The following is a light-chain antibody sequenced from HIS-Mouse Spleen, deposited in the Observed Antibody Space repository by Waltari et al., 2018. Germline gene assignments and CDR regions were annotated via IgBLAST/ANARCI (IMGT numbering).Light chain of an antibody. CDR2: DGR. Sequence: QSAPTQPASVSGSPGQSLTISCTGTSSDVGSYNLVSWYQQHPSKAPKLMIYDGRKRPSGVYHRFSGSKSGHTAYLTIAGLQAEDEADYCCCSYAGSSTLVFGGGTKLTVL. CDR1: SSDVGSYNL. V-gene: IGLV2-23*01. CDR3: CSYAGSSTLV. J-gene: IGLJ3*02.